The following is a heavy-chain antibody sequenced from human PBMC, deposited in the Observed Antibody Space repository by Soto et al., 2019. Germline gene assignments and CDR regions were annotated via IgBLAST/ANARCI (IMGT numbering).Heavy chain of an antibody. CDR3: ARTMTTVTTDAFDI. J-gene: IGHJ3*02. D-gene: IGHD4-17*01. CDR1: GGSFSGYY. CDR2: INHSGST. V-gene: IGHV4-34*01. Sequence: TSETLSLTCAVYGGSFSGYYWSWIRQPPGKGLEWIGEINHSGSTNYNPSLKSRVTISVDTSKNQFSLKLSSVTAADTAVYYCARTMTTVTTDAFDIWGQGTMVTVSS.